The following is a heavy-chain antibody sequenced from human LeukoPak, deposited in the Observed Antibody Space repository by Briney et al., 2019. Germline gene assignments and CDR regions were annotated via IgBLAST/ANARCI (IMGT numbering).Heavy chain of an antibody. CDR1: GFTFDDYA. J-gene: IGHJ4*02. Sequence: GGSLRLSCAASGFTFDDYAMHWVRQAPGKGLEWVSGISWNSGSIGYADSVKGRFTISRDNAKNSLYLQMNSLRAEDTALYYCAKDILPGYYGSGSYYSSHLDYWGQGTLVTVSS. D-gene: IGHD3-10*01. CDR2: ISWNSGSI. V-gene: IGHV3-9*01. CDR3: AKDILPGYYGSGSYYSSHLDY.